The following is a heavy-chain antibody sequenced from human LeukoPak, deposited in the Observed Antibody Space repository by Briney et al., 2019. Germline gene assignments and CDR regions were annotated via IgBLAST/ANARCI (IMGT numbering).Heavy chain of an antibody. J-gene: IGHJ4*02. Sequence: GRSLRLSCAASGFTFDDYAVHWVRQAPGKGLEWVSGISWNSGSIGYADSVKGRFTISRDNAKNSLYLQMNSLRAEDTALYYCAKDIYYDSKGPLDYWGQGTLVTVSS. V-gene: IGHV3-9*01. CDR2: ISWNSGSI. CDR3: AKDIYYDSKGPLDY. D-gene: IGHD3-22*01. CDR1: GFTFDDYA.